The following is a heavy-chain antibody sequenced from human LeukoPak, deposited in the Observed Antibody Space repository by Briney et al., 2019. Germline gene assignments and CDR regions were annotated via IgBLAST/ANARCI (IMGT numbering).Heavy chain of an antibody. V-gene: IGHV4-59*08. CDR3: ARHHYYDSLYFDY. J-gene: IGHJ4*02. CDR2: IYYSGST. CDR1: GGSISSYY. Sequence: SETLSLTCTVSGGSISSYYWSWIRQPPGKGLEWIGYIYYSGSTNYNPSLKSRVTISVDTSKNQFSLKLSSVTAADTAVYYCARHHYYDSLYFDYWGQGTLVTVSS. D-gene: IGHD3-22*01.